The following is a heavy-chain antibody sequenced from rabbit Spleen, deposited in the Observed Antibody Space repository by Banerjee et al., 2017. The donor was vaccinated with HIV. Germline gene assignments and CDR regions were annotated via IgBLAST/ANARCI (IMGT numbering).Heavy chain of an antibody. CDR1: GFDFSVYG. CDR3: ATGYSDIYFNL. D-gene: IGHD1-1*01. J-gene: IGHJ4*01. Sequence: QEQLVESGGGLVQPGGSLKLSCKASGFDFSVYGLSWVRQAPGKGLEWIGYIDPIFGRTYYASWVNGRFTISSHNAQTTLYLQLNSLTAADTATYFCATGYSDIYFNLWGPGTLVTV. CDR2: IDPIFGRT. V-gene: IGHV1S47*01.